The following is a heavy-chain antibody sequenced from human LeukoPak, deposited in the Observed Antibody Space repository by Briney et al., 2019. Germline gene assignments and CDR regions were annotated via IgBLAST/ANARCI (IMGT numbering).Heavy chain of an antibody. V-gene: IGHV4-61*02. CDR1: GGSISSGSYY. CDR2: IYTSGST. J-gene: IGHJ5*02. D-gene: IGHD3-3*01. Sequence: SQTLSLTCTVSGGSISSGSYYWSWIRQPAGKGLEWIGRIYTSGSTNYNPSLKSRVTISVDTSKNQFSLKLSSVTAADTAVYYCARDFLTGTVFGVVHNWFDPRGQGTLVTVSS. CDR3: ARDFLTGTVFGVVHNWFDP.